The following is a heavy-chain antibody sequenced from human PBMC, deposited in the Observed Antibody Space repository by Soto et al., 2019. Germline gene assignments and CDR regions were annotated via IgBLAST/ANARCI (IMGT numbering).Heavy chain of an antibody. Sequence: QVQLVQSGAEVKKPGASVKVSCKASGYTFVNYGISWVRQAPGQGLEWVGYIRPYSGDINYAQKFHGRVTMTTDTSTSTAYMELRSLTSDDTAVYYCTKEGEGWTAPSDFWGQGTLVTVSS. CDR2: IRPYSGDI. J-gene: IGHJ4*02. CDR3: TKEGEGWTAPSDF. V-gene: IGHV1-18*01. D-gene: IGHD3-16*01. CDR1: GYTFVNYG.